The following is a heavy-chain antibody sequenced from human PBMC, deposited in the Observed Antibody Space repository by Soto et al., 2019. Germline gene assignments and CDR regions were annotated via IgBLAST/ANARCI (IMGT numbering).Heavy chain of an antibody. CDR3: AKALTISTSPLDC. V-gene: IGHV3-23*01. CDR2: ISASGGST. J-gene: IGHJ4*02. D-gene: IGHD3-9*01. CDR1: GFTFSSYA. Sequence: EVQLLGSGGGLVQPGESLRLSCAASGFTFSSYAMTWVRQAPGKGLEWVSTISASGGSTFYADSVKGRFTISRDNSKNTLYLQMNSLRAADTAVYYCAKALTISTSPLDCWGQGTLVTVSS.